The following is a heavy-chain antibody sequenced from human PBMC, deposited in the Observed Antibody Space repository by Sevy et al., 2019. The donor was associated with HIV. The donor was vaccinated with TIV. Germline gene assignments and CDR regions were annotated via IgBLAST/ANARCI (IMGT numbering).Heavy chain of an antibody. D-gene: IGHD2-2*01. CDR3: ARVGGCSSTSCFAYWFDP. J-gene: IGHJ5*02. CDR2: IKEDGSDN. CDR1: GFTFSNYW. V-gene: IGHV3-7*01. Sequence: GGSLRLSCAASGFTFSNYWMSWVRQAPGKGLEWVANIKEDGSDNYYVDCVKGRFTISRDNAKNSLYLQMNSLKAEDTAVYYCARVGGCSSTSCFAYWFDPWGQGTLVTVSS.